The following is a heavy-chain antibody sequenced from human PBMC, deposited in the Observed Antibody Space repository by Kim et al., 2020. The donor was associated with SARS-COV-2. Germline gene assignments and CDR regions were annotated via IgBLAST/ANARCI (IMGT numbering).Heavy chain of an antibody. D-gene: IGHD1-26*01. CDR3: ARGVGSLVF. Sequence: GGSLRLSCVGSGFTFSSYWMHWVRQAPGKGLMWVSLIRADGSDANYADFVKGRFTVSRDDAKNTLYLQMNSLTAEDTAVYYCARGVGSLVFWGQGTLVTV. J-gene: IGHJ4*02. V-gene: IGHV3-74*01. CDR2: IRADGSDA. CDR1: GFTFSSYW.